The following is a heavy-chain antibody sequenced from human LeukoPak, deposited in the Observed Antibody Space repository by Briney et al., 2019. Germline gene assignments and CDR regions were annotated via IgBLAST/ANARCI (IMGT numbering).Heavy chain of an antibody. V-gene: IGHV4-59*01. CDR3: ARSVVVVAATPIYYFDY. J-gene: IGHJ4*02. CDR1: GGSISSYY. CDR2: IYYSRST. Sequence: PSETLSLTCTVSGGSISSYYWSWIRQPPGKGLEWIGYIYYSRSTNYNPSLKSRVTISVDTSKNQFSLKLSSVTAADTAVYYCARSVVVVAATPIYYFDYWGQGTLVTVSS. D-gene: IGHD2-15*01.